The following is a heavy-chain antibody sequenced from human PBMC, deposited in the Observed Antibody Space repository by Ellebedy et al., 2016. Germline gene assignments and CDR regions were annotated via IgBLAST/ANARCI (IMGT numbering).Heavy chain of an antibody. CDR3: ARDRLVATILDYYYGIDV. J-gene: IGHJ6*02. CDR2: INPSGGST. CDR1: GYTFTSYY. Sequence: ASVKVSCXASGYTFTSYYMHWVRQAPGQGLEWMGIINPSGGSTSYAQKFQGRVTMTRDTSTSTVYMELSSLRSEDTAVYYCARDRLVATILDYYYGIDVWGQGTTVTVSS. D-gene: IGHD5-12*01. V-gene: IGHV1-46*01.